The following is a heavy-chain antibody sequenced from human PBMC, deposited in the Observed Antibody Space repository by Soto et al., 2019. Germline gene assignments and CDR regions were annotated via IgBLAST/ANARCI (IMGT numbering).Heavy chain of an antibody. D-gene: IGHD4-17*01. CDR3: AKDSGGYGDYGLFDY. J-gene: IGHJ4*02. CDR1: GFTFDDYA. V-gene: IGHV3-9*01. CDR2: ISWNSDSI. Sequence: EVQLVESGGGLVQPGRSLRLSCAASGFTFDDYAMHWVRQAPGKGLEWVSGISWNSDSIDYADSVKGRFTTSRDNAKNSLYLQMHSLRAEDTALYYCAKDSGGYGDYGLFDYWGQGTLVTVSS.